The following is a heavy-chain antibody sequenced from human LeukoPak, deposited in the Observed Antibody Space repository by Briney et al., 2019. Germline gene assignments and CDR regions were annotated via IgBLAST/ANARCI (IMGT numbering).Heavy chain of an antibody. CDR1: GFTFDDYG. J-gene: IGHJ4*02. CDR2: INWNGGST. CDR3: ARGARDSSGYYLYYFDY. D-gene: IGHD3-22*01. Sequence: GGSLRLSCAASGFTFDDYGMSWVRQAPGKGLEWVSGINWNGGSTGYADSVKGRFTISRDNAKNSLYLQMNSLRAEDTALYHCARGARDSSGYYLYYFDYWGQGTLVTVSS. V-gene: IGHV3-20*01.